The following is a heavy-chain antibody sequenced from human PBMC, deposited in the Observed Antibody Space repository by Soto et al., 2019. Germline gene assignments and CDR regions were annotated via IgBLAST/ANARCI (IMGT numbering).Heavy chain of an antibody. Sequence: QVQLVQSGAEVKKPGASVKVSCKASGYTFTSYGITWVRQAPGQGLEWMGWISAYNGNTNYAQKLQGRVTMTTDISTSTAYMELRSLRSDDTAVYYCARGWYYFDSSGSDYYGMDVWGQGTTVTVSS. D-gene: IGHD3-22*01. V-gene: IGHV1-18*01. CDR3: ARGWYYFDSSGSDYYGMDV. CDR1: GYTFTSYG. J-gene: IGHJ6*02. CDR2: ISAYNGNT.